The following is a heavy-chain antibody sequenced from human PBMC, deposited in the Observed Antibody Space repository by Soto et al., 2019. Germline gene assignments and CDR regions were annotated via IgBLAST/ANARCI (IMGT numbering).Heavy chain of an antibody. V-gene: IGHV4-61*01. CDR3: ARPGFYYGSGSPFRGMDV. D-gene: IGHD3-10*01. CDR2: IYYSGST. J-gene: IGHJ6*02. CDR1: GGSVSSGSYY. Sequence: PSETLSLTCTVSGGSVSSGSYYWSWIRQPPGKGLEWIGYIYYSGSTNYNPSLKSRVTISVDTSKNQFSLKLSSVTAADTAVYYCARPGFYYGSGSPFRGMDVWGQGTTVTVSS.